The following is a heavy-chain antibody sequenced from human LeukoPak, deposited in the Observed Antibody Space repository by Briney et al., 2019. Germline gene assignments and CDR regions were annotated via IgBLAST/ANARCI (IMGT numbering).Heavy chain of an antibody. J-gene: IGHJ4*02. D-gene: IGHD1-26*01. CDR3: ATTTIRLGY. Sequence: SETLSLTCSVSGDSISRSYWSWIRQPPGKGLEWIGFVYYSGTINYNPSLMSRVTISVDTSKNQFSLKLSSVTAADTAVYYCATTTIRLGYWGQGTLVTVSS. V-gene: IGHV4-59*12. CDR2: VYYSGTI. CDR1: GDSISRSY.